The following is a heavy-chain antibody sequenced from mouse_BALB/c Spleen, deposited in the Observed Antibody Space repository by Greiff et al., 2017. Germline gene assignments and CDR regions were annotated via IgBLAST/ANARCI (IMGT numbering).Heavy chain of an antibody. J-gene: IGHJ1*01. CDR3: ARETNYYGYWYFDV. V-gene: IGHV3-2*02. CDR2: ISYSGST. D-gene: IGHD1-1*01. CDR1: GYSITSDYA. Sequence: VQLKQSGPGLVKPSQSLSLTCTVTGYSITSDYAWNWIRQFPGNKLEWMGYISYSGSTSYNPSLKSRISITRDTSKNQFFLQLNSVTTEDTATYYCARETNYYGYWYFDVWGAGTTVTVSS.